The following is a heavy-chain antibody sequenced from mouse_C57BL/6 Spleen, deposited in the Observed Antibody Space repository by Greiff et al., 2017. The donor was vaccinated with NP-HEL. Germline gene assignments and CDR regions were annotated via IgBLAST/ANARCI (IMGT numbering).Heavy chain of an antibody. J-gene: IGHJ3*01. CDR2: INPYNGDT. CDR1: GYSFTGYF. Sequence: VQLQQSGPELVKPGASVKISCKASGYSFTGYFMNWVMQSHGKSLEWIGRINPYNGDTFYNQKFKGKATLTVDKSSSTAHMELRSLTSEDSAVYYCARQGGSAWFAYWGQGTLVTVSA. D-gene: IGHD1-1*02. CDR3: ARQGGSAWFAY. V-gene: IGHV1-20*01.